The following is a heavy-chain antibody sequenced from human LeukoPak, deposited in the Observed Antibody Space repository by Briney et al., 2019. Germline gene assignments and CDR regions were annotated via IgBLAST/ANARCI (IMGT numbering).Heavy chain of an antibody. J-gene: IGHJ5*02. Sequence: ASVKVSCKVSGHTLTELSMHWVRQAPGKGLEWMGGFDPEDGETIYAQKFQGRVTMTEDTSTDTAYMELSSLRSEDTAVYYCATVVGWANWFDPWGQGTLVTVSS. CDR3: ATVVGWANWFDP. CDR1: GHTLTELS. CDR2: FDPEDGET. D-gene: IGHD1-26*01. V-gene: IGHV1-24*01.